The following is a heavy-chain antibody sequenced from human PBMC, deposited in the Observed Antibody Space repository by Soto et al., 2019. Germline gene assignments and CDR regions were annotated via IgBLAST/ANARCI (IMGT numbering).Heavy chain of an antibody. J-gene: IGHJ3*02. V-gene: IGHV4-30-4*02. D-gene: IGHD3-3*01. CDR2: IFDSGST. CDR1: GGSISGGVHS. Sequence: SETLSLTCTVSGGSISGGVHSWSWIRQPPGKGLEWIGHIFDSGSTYYNPSLKSRVTISVDTSKNQFSLKLSSVTAADTAVYYCARVSYGTIFGVVTLGPLAFDIWGQGTMVTVSS. CDR3: ARVSYGTIFGVVTLGPLAFDI.